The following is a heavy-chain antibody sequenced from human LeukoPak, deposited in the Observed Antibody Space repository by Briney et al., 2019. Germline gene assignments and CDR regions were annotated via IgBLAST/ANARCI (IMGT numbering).Heavy chain of an antibody. Sequence: SGTLSLTCAVYGGSFSGYYWRWIRQSPGKGLGWIGEINHSGSTNYNPSLKSRVTISVDTSKNQLSLKMSSVTAADTAVYYCSITTGTTLGLMDYWGQGALVTVSS. D-gene: IGHD1-1*01. CDR3: SITTGTTLGLMDY. J-gene: IGHJ4*02. CDR1: GGSFSGYY. CDR2: INHSGST. V-gene: IGHV4-34*01.